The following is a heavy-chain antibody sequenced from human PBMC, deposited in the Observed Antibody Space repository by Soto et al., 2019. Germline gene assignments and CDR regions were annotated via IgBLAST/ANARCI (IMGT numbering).Heavy chain of an antibody. Sequence: GGSLRLSCATSGFTFSSRWMHWVRQAPGKGLVWVSYINSDGSTTTYADSVKGRFTISRDNAKNTVYLQMNSLRVDDTAVYYCARNTSYSTDYWGQGTLVTVSS. CDR1: GFTFSSRW. CDR3: ARNTSYSTDY. J-gene: IGHJ4*02. D-gene: IGHD2-2*01. V-gene: IGHV3-74*01. CDR2: INSDGSTT.